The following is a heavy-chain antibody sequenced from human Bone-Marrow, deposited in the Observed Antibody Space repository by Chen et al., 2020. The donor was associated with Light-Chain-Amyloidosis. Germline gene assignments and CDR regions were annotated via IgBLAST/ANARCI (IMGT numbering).Heavy chain of an antibody. D-gene: IGHD6-19*01. V-gene: IGHV4-39*02. J-gene: IGHJ5*02. Sequence: QLQLQESGPGLVKPSETLSLTCTGSDGSINSGDYYWGWLRQSPGKGLEWIGSIYSSGAAYYNPSLRIRVTISLDTSKNLLSLRLTSVTAADTAVYYCSIRIAVPGANEETWGQGTLVTVSS. CDR3: SIRIAVPGANEET. CDR1: DGSINSGDYY. CDR2: IYSSGAA.